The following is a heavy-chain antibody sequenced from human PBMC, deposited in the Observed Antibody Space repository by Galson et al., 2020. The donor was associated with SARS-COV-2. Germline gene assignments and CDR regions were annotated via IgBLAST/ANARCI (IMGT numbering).Heavy chain of an antibody. V-gene: IGHV4-59*13. D-gene: IGHD3-22*01. Sequence: ETLSLTCSVASGSIRDYYWSWIRLSPGKGLEWIGFISHTGSTNSNPSLRSRVMISLDTSKNQFSLRLRSVTAADTARYYCARSSAHHTYFYDSSGYYDAFDIWGQGTMVTVSS. CDR1: SGSIRDYY. CDR3: ARSSAHHTYFYDSSGYYDAFDI. J-gene: IGHJ3*02. CDR2: ISHTGST.